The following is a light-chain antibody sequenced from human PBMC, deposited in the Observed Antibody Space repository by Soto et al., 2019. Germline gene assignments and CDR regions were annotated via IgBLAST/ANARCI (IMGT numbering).Light chain of an antibody. J-gene: IGLJ2*01. Sequence: QSALTQPASVSGSPGQSITISCTGTSSDVGGYNYVSWYQQHPGKAPKLMIYDVSNRPSGLSNRFSGSKSGNTASLTISGLQAEEEADYYCSSYTSSSTPVVFGGGTKLTVL. CDR1: SSDVGGYNY. CDR3: SSYTSSSTPVV. V-gene: IGLV2-14*01. CDR2: DVS.